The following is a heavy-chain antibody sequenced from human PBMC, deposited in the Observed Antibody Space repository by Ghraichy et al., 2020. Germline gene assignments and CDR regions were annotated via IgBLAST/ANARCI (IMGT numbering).Heavy chain of an antibody. D-gene: IGHD6-6*01. Sequence: SETLSLTCTVSGGSISSSSYYWGWIRQPPGKGLEWIGSIYYSGSTYYNPSLKSRVTISVDTSKNQFSLKLSSVTAADTAVYYCARHRRSSSSGHYYGMDVWGQGTTVTVSS. CDR2: IYYSGST. CDR1: GGSISSSSYY. V-gene: IGHV4-39*01. CDR3: ARHRRSSSSGHYYGMDV. J-gene: IGHJ6*02.